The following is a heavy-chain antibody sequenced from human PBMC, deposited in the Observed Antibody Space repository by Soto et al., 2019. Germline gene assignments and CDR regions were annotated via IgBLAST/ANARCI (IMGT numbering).Heavy chain of an antibody. CDR1: GGSISSYY. V-gene: IGHV4-59*01. D-gene: IGHD3-10*01. J-gene: IGHJ4*02. CDR3: ARLERNYYGSGSYTYYFDY. CDR2: IYYSGST. Sequence: SETLSLTCTVSGGSISSYYWSWIRQPPGKGLEWIGYIYYSGSTNYNPSLKSRVTISVDTSKNQFSLKLSSVTAADTAVYYCARLERNYYGSGSYTYYFDYWGQGTLVTVSS.